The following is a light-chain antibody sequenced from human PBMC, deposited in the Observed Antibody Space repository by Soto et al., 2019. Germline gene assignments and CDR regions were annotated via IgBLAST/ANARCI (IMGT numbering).Light chain of an antibody. J-gene: IGKJ5*01. V-gene: IGKV3-11*01. Sequence: EIVLTQSPSTPYLYPGERATLSCRASQRVSSYLAVYQQKPGQAPKLLIYDASTRATGIPARFIGSGSGTDFTLTISSLEPEDFAVYYCQQRSLFGQGTRLEIK. CDR1: QRVSSY. CDR3: QQRSL. CDR2: DAS.